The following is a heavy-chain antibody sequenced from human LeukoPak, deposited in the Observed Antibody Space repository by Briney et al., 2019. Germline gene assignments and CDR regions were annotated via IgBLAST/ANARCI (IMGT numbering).Heavy chain of an antibody. CDR2: ISYDGSNK. CDR3: ARSSDYGDNFDY. CDR1: AFTFSSYA. J-gene: IGHJ4*02. V-gene: IGHV3-30*04. D-gene: IGHD4-17*01. Sequence: GGSLRLSCAASAFTFSSYAMHWVRQAPGKGLEWVAVISYDGSNKYYADSVKGRFTISRDNSKNTLYLQMNSLRAEDTAVYYCARSSDYGDNFDYWGQGTLVTVSS.